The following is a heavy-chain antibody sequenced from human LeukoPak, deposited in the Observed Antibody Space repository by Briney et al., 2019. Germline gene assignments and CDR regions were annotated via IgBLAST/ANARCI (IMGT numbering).Heavy chain of an antibody. Sequence: SETLSLTCTVSGGSISSYYWSWIRQPPGKGLEWIGYIYYSGSTNYNPSLKSRVTISVDTSKNQFSLKLSSVTAADTAVYYCARESRQWLPQTPGHFDCWGQGTLVTVAP. J-gene: IGHJ4*02. CDR1: GGSISSYY. D-gene: IGHD6-19*01. CDR3: ARESRQWLPQTPGHFDC. V-gene: IGHV4-59*01. CDR2: IYYSGST.